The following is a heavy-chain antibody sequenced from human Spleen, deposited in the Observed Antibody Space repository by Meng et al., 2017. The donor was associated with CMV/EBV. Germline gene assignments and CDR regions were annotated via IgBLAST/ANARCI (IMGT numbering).Heavy chain of an antibody. D-gene: IGHD3-22*01. CDR1: VGDPSYY. CDR3: VRDVASYDSTGYFRTLDY. Sequence: VGDPSYYWSWIRQPPGKGLEWIGYVDYSGSTNYNPSLKSRVTMSVDASKNQFSLRLRSLTAADTAVYYCVRDVASYDSTGYFRTLDYWGQGTLVTVSS. V-gene: IGHV4-61*01. CDR2: VDYSGST. J-gene: IGHJ4*02.